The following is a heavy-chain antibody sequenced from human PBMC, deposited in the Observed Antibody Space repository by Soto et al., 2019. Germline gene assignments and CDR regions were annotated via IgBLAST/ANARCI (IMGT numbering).Heavy chain of an antibody. Sequence: EVQLVESGGGLVQPGGSLRLSCAASGFTFSSYWMSWVRQAPGKGLEWVANIKQDGSEKYYVDSVKGRFTISRDNAKNSMYLQMNSLRAEDTAVYYCARALIPRYSSGWPDYWGQGTLVTVSS. V-gene: IGHV3-7*01. D-gene: IGHD6-19*01. J-gene: IGHJ4*02. CDR2: IKQDGSEK. CDR1: GFTFSSYW. CDR3: ARALIPRYSSGWPDY.